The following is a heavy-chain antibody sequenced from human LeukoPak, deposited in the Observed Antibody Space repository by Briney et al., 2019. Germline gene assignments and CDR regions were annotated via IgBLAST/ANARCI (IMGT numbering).Heavy chain of an antibody. D-gene: IGHD2-15*01. CDR1: GGSFSGYY. CDR2: INHSGST. J-gene: IGHJ4*02. V-gene: IGHV4-34*01. CDR3: ATIYCSGGSCYQNPFDY. Sequence: PSETLSLTCAVYGGSFSGYYWSWIRQPPGKGLEWIGEINHSGSTNYNPSLKSRVTISVDTSKNQFSLKLSSVTAADTAVYYCATIYCSGGSCYQNPFDYWGQGTLVTVSS.